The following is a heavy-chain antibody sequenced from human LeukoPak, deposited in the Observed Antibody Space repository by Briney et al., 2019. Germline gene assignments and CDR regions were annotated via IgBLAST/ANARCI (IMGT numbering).Heavy chain of an antibody. CDR2: INPNSGGT. Sequence: ASVKVSCKASGYTFTGYYMHWERQAPGQGLEWMGWINPNSGGTNYAQKFQGRVTMTRDTSISTAYMELSRLRSDDTAVYYCARDSGSPRYYYGMDVWGQGTTVTVSS. V-gene: IGHV1-2*02. J-gene: IGHJ6*02. CDR1: GYTFTGYY. CDR3: ARDSGSPRYYYGMDV. D-gene: IGHD3-10*01.